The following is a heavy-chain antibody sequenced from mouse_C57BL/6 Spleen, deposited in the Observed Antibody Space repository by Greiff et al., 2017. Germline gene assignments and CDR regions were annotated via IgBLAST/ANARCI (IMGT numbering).Heavy chain of an antibody. D-gene: IGHD1-1*02. V-gene: IGHV1-53*01. CDR3: ARLLWGYAMDY. Sequence: QVQLQQPGTELVKPGASVKLSCKASGYTFTSYWMHWVKQRPGQGLEWIGNINPSNGGTNYNEKFKSKATLTVDKSSSTSYMQISSLTSEDSAVYYYARLLWGYAMDYWGQGTSVTVSS. CDR2: INPSNGGT. CDR1: GYTFTSYW. J-gene: IGHJ4*01.